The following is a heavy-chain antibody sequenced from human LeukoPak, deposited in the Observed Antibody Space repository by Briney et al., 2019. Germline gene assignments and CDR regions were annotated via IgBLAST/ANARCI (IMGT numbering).Heavy chain of an antibody. D-gene: IGHD2-15*01. CDR1: GGSFIGYY. J-gene: IGHJ6*03. V-gene: IGHV4-34*01. CDR3: AGSRQPPCCDNYMDV. CDR2: INHSGST. Sequence: PSETPSHTSAVSGGSFIGYYWSWIRHPLREGLQWIWEINHSGSTNYNPCLKCRVTISVATSKNQFSLNLNSMTAAATARYYFAGSRQPPCCDNYMDVWGKGTTVTVSS.